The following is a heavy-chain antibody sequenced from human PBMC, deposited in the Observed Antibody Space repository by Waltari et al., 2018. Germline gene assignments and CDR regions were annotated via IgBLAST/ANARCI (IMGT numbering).Heavy chain of an antibody. CDR1: VGSITTNNYY. D-gene: IGHD6-13*01. J-gene: IGHJ4*02. Sequence: QLQLQESGPGLVKPSETLSLTCTVSVGSITTNNYYWGWIRQPPGKVLEWFGSIYYTGITYYNPSLKSRVTISVDTSKNQFSLKLRSVTAADTAVYYCARVALTIGAAGTSTFDYWGQGTLVTVSS. CDR2: IYYTGIT. V-gene: IGHV4-39*01. CDR3: ARVALTIGAAGTSTFDY.